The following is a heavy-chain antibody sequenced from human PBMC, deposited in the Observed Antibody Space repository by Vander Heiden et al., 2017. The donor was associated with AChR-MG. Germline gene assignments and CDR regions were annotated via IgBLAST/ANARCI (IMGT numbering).Heavy chain of an antibody. V-gene: IGHV5-51*01. J-gene: IGHJ3*02. CDR2: IYPGDSDT. D-gene: IGHD6-6*01. CDR1: GYSCTSYW. CDR3: ARAEYSSSFYAFDI. Sequence: EVQLVQSGAAVKKPGESLKISCKGSGYSCTSYWIGWVRQMTGKGREWMGSIYPGDSDTRSSPSFQGQVTISADKSISTAYLQSSRLKASDTAMYYCARAEYSSSFYAFDIWGQGTMVTVSS.